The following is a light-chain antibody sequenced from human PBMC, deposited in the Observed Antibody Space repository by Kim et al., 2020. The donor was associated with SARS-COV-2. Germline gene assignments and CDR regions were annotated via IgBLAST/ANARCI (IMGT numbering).Light chain of an antibody. CDR2: KNN. V-gene: IGLV3-9*01. Sequence: VALGQTAKITCGGNNIGGKHVHWYQQKPGQAPVTVIYKNNNLPSGIPERFSGSNTGNAATLSISRVQVGDEAVYFCQVWDSNTVIFGGGTQLTVL. J-gene: IGLJ2*01. CDR3: QVWDSNTVI. CDR1: NIGGKH.